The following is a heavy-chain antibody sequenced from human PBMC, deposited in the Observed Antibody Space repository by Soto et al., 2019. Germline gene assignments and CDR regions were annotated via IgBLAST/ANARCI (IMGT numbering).Heavy chain of an antibody. V-gene: IGHV3-7*03. CDR3: ARRKVVPAARTIYYYYYGMDV. Sequence: EVQLVESGGGLVQPGGSLRLSCAASGFTFSSYWMSWVRQAPGKGLEWVANIKQDGSEKYYVDSVKGRFTISRDNAKKSLYLQMNRLRAEDTAVYYCARRKVVPAARTIYYYYYGMDVWGQGTTVTVYS. CDR2: IKQDGSEK. CDR1: GFTFSSYW. D-gene: IGHD2-2*01. J-gene: IGHJ6*01.